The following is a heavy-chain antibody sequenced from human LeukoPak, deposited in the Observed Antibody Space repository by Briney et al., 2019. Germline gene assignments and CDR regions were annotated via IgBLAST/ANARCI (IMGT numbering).Heavy chain of an antibody. D-gene: IGHD6-19*01. CDR3: ARHLHGNSGRSAPFDY. V-gene: IGHV4-39*01. Sequence: SETLSLTCTVSGDPTSSSSYYWGWIRQPPGKGLEWIGTIFYSGSTYYNPSLKSRVSISLDTSKNHFSLRLTSVTAADTAVYYCARHLHGNSGRSAPFDYWGQGTLVTVSS. J-gene: IGHJ4*02. CDR2: IFYSGST. CDR1: GDPTSSSSYY.